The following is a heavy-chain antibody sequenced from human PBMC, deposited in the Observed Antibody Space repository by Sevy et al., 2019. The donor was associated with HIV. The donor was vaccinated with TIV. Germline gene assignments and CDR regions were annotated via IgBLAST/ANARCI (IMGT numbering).Heavy chain of an antibody. V-gene: IGHV3-30-3*01. CDR1: GFTFSSYA. Sequence: GGSLRLSCAASGFTFSSYAMHWVRQAPGKGLEWVAVISYDGSNKYYADSVKGRFTISRDNSKNTLYLQMTSLRAEDTAVYYCARDFSYDSSGYYYDSHFDYWGQGTLVTVSS. CDR3: ARDFSYDSSGYYYDSHFDY. J-gene: IGHJ4*02. CDR2: ISYDGSNK. D-gene: IGHD3-22*01.